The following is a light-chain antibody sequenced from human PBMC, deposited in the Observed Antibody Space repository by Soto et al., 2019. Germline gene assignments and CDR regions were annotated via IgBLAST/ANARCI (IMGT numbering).Light chain of an antibody. CDR2: GVT. Sequence: QSVLTQAPSASGSPGQSVTFSCTGTSSDVGTYDYVSWYQQYPGKAPKLLIYGVTRRPSGVPDRFSGSKSGNTAALTVSGLQAEDEAYYYCRPYAGTSMTVLATGPKATVL. J-gene: IGLJ1*01. V-gene: IGLV2-8*01. CDR1: SSDVGTYDY. CDR3: RPYAGTSMTV.